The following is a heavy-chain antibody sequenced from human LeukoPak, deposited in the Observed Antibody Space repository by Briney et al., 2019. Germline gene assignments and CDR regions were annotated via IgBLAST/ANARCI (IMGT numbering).Heavy chain of an antibody. D-gene: IGHD5-18*01. CDR3: ARGLRGYSYGQDY. V-gene: IGHV4-4*07. CDR1: GGSISSYY. J-gene: IGHJ4*02. Sequence: SETLSLTCTASGGSISSYYWSWLRQPAGKGLEWIGRIYTSGSTNYNPSLKSRVTMSVDTSKNQFSLKLSSVTAADTAVYYCARGLRGYSYGQDYWGQGTLVTVSS. CDR2: IYTSGST.